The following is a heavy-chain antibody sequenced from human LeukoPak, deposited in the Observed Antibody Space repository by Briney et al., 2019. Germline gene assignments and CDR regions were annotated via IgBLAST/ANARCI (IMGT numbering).Heavy chain of an antibody. CDR3: ARHVGGELRS. Sequence: SETLSLTCTVSGGSISSYYWSWIRQPPGKGLEWIGYIYYSGSTNYNPSLKSRVTISVDTSKNQFSLKLSSVTAADTAVYYCARHVGGELRSWGQGTLVTVSS. V-gene: IGHV4-59*01. CDR2: IYYSGST. J-gene: IGHJ4*02. D-gene: IGHD1-26*01. CDR1: GGSISSYY.